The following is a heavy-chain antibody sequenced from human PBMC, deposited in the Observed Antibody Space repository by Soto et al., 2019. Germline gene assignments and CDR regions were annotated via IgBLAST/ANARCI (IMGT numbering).Heavy chain of an antibody. J-gene: IGHJ5*02. D-gene: IGHD2-15*01. CDR1: GASISSYY. V-gene: IGHV4-59*01. CDR3: ARDLKYCSGGSCYIRFDP. Sequence: SETLSLTCTVSGASISSYYWRWIRQPPGKGLEWIGYIYYSGSTNYNPSLKSRVTISVDTSKNQFSLKLSSVTAADTAVYYCARDLKYCSGGSCYIRFDPWGQGTLVTVSS. CDR2: IYYSGST.